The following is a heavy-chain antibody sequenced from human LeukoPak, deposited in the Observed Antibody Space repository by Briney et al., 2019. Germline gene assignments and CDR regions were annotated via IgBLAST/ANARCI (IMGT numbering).Heavy chain of an antibody. V-gene: IGHV4-39*07. J-gene: IGHJ5*02. D-gene: IGHD2-2*01. CDR1: GGSISSYY. CDR2: IYYSGST. CDR3: ARTLVPAAIGWFDP. Sequence: ASETLSLTCTVSGGSISSYYWSWIRQPPGKGLEWIGSIYYSGSTYYNPSLKSRVTISVDTSKNQFSLKLSSVTAADTAVYYCARTLVPAAIGWFDPWGQGTLVTVSS.